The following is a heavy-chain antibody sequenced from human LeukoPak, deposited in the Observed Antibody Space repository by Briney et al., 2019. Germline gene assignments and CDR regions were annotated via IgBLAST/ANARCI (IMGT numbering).Heavy chain of an antibody. Sequence: GGSLRLSCAASGFTFSSYAMSWVRQAPGKGLEWVSAISGSGGSTYYADSVKGRFTISGDNSKNTLYLQMNSLRAEDTAVYYCAKDPFLQPVWTLAAAGHKPDYWGQGTLVTVSS. D-gene: IGHD6-13*01. CDR1: GFTFSSYA. CDR3: AKDPFLQPVWTLAAAGHKPDY. V-gene: IGHV3-23*01. CDR2: ISGSGGST. J-gene: IGHJ4*02.